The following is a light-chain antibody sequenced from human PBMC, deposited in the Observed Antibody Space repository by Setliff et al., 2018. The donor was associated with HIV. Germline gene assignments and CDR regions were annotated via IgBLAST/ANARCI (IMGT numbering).Light chain of an antibody. J-gene: IGLJ1*01. CDR3: CSNTGSNTYV. V-gene: IGLV2-23*01. CDR2: KAT. CDR1: SSDIGRYNL. Sequence: QSALTQPASVSGSPGQSITISCTGTSSDIGRYNLVSWYQQYPGKAPKLMIYKATKRPSGVSNRFSGSKSGNTASLTISGLQAEDEADYYGCSNTGSNTYVCGSGTKVTVL.